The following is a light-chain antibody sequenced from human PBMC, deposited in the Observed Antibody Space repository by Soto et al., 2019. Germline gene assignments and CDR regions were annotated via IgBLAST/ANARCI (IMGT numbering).Light chain of an antibody. J-gene: IGKJ5*01. CDR3: QQREHWHTIT. CDR2: DAS. V-gene: IGKV3D-20*02. Sequence: EILLTQSPGTLPLSPGERATLSCSASQTLRNNYLAWYQQKPGQSPRLMIYDASSRATRIPARFSGSGSGTDLTLTISSLETEDFAVYDCQQREHWHTITFGQGTRLEI. CDR1: QTLRNNY.